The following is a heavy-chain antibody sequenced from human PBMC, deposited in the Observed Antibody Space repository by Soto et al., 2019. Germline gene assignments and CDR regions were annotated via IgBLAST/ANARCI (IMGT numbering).Heavy chain of an antibody. CDR2: IVVGSGNT. J-gene: IGHJ4*02. CDR1: GFTFTSSA. Sequence: ASLKVSCKASGFTFTSSAVQWVRQARGQRLEWIGWIVVGSGNTNYAQKFQERVTITRDMSTSTAYMELSSLRSEDTAVYYCAFSVWGSYRYTVDFDYWGQGTLVTVSS. D-gene: IGHD3-16*02. V-gene: IGHV1-58*01. CDR3: AFSVWGSYRYTVDFDY.